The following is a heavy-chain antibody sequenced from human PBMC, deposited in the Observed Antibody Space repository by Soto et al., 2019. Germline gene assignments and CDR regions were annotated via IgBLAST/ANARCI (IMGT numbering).Heavy chain of an antibody. V-gene: IGHV4-59*12. CDR3: ARGSVDTVDSSGFYEY. D-gene: IGHD3-22*01. Sequence: PSETLSLTCTVSGGSNSNFYWSWIRQPPGKGLEWIGYISYSGNTNYNPSLKSRVTISVDTSKSQFSLKLTSVTAADRAVYYCARGSVDTVDSSGFYEYWGQVTPVTVSS. CDR2: ISYSGNT. CDR1: GGSNSNFY. J-gene: IGHJ4*02.